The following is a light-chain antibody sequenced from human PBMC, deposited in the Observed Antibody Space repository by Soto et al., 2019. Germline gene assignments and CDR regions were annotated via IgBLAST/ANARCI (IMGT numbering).Light chain of an antibody. V-gene: IGKV3-20*01. CDR2: GAS. CDR3: QQYGSSALT. CDR1: QSVSSSY. J-gene: IGKJ4*01. Sequence: EIVLTQSPGTLSLSPGERATLSCRASQSVSSSYLAWYQQKPGQAPRLLSYGASSRATGIPDRFSGSGSGTDFTLTLSRLEPEDFAVYYCQQYGSSALTFGGGTKVEIK.